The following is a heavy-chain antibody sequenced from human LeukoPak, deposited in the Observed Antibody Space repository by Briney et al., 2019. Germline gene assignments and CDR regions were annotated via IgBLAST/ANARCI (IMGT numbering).Heavy chain of an antibody. CDR2: INPNSGGT. Sequence: ASVKVSCKAPGYTFTGYYMHWVRQAPGQGLEWMGWINPNSGGTNYAQKFQGRVTVTRDTSISTAYMELSRLRSDDTAVYYCARTTNWNYRYYYYYMDVWGKGTTVTVSS. D-gene: IGHD1-7*01. V-gene: IGHV1-2*02. CDR3: ARTTNWNYRYYYYYMDV. CDR1: GYTFTGYY. J-gene: IGHJ6*03.